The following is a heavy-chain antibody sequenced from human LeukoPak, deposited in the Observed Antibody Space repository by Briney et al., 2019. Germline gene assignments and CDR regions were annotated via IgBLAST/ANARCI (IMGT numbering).Heavy chain of an antibody. D-gene: IGHD2-2*01. J-gene: IGHJ4*02. V-gene: IGHV1-2*02. Sequence: GASVKASCKASGYTFTGYYMHWVGQAPGQGLEGMGWINPNSGGTNYAQKFQGRVTMTRDTSISTAYIELSRLRSDDTAVYYCARDKKGYCSSTSCLNLDYWGQGTLVTVSS. CDR1: GYTFTGYY. CDR3: ARDKKGYCSSTSCLNLDY. CDR2: INPNSGGT.